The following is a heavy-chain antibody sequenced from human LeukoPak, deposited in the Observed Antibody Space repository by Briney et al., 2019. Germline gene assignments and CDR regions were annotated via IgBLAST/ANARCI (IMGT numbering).Heavy chain of an antibody. CDR1: GGSISSYY. J-gene: IGHJ4*02. CDR2: INYSGST. V-gene: IGHV4-59*05. CDR3: ARRRFVRGPDVVNPFDY. Sequence: SETLSLTCTVSGGSISSYYWSWIRQPAGKGLEWIGSINYSGSTYYNPSLKSRVTISVDTSKNQFSLKLSSVTAADTAVYYCARRRFVRGPDVVNPFDYWGQGTLVTVSS. D-gene: IGHD2-8*01.